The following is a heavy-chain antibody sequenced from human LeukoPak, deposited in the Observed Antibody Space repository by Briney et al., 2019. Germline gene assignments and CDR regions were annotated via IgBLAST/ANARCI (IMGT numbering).Heavy chain of an antibody. Sequence: GGSLRPSCAASGFAFRSFLMHWVRQAPGKGLGWVAAISYDGSKPYSAGSVKGRFTISRDNSTNTLYLQMSSLSGEGTAMYYCTTARIIVPVPGGMLDYGGEGTLVTVPS. CDR3: TTARIIVPVPGGMLDY. CDR2: ISYDGSKP. J-gene: IGHJ4*02. CDR1: GFAFRSFL. D-gene: IGHD1-26*01. V-gene: IGHV3-30-3*01.